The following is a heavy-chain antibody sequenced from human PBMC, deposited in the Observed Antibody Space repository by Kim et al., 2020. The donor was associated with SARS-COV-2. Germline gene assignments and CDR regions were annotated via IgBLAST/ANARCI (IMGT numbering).Heavy chain of an antibody. D-gene: IGHD2-2*01. CDR2: IYHSGST. CDR1: GGSISSSNW. J-gene: IGHJ4*02. Sequence: SETLSLTCAVSGGSISSSNWWSWVRQPPGKGLEWIGEIYHSGSTNYNPSLKSLVTISVDKSKNQFSLKLSSVTAADTAVYYCARGANIVVVPAAPLRRRYCFDYWGQGTLVTVSS. V-gene: IGHV4-4*02. CDR3: ARGANIVVVPAAPLRRRYCFDY.